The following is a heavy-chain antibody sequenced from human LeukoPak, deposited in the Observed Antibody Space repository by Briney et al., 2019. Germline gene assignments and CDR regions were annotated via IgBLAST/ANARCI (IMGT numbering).Heavy chain of an antibody. CDR3: ARLPHCPGGKCRDGGVHIDY. Sequence: SEPLSLTRSVSGYSLSRGYYWGWIRQPPGQGLEWIGSIYHSGSAYYKSSLKSRVTISVDTSRNQFSMKLSSVTAADTAVYYCARLPHCPGGKCRDGGVHIDYWGQGTLVTVSS. CDR1: GYSLSRGYY. D-gene: IGHD2-8*02. J-gene: IGHJ4*02. V-gene: IGHV4-38-2*02. CDR2: IYHSGSA.